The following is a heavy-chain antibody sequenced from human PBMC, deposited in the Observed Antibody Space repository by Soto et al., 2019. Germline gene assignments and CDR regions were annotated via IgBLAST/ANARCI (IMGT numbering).Heavy chain of an antibody. CDR2: IIPIFGTA. Sequence: SVKVSCKASRGTFSSYSMSWVRQAPGQGLEWMRGIIPIFGTANYAQKFQGRVTITADESTSTAYMELSSLRSEDTAVYYCARSRKKVYYYDSSGYWENWFDPWGQGTLVTVSS. D-gene: IGHD3-22*01. J-gene: IGHJ5*02. CDR1: RGTFSSYS. CDR3: ARSRKKVYYYDSSGYWENWFDP. V-gene: IGHV1-69*13.